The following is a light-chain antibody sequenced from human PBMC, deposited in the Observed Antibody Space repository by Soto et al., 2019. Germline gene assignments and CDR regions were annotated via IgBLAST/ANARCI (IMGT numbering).Light chain of an antibody. V-gene: IGLV2-23*02. CDR2: EVS. CDR1: SSDVGSYNL. CDR3: CSYAGSSTWV. J-gene: IGLJ1*01. Sequence: QSVLAQPASVSGSPGQSITISCTGTSSDVGSYNLVSWYQQHPGKAPKLMIYEVSKRPSGVSNRFSGSKSGNTASLTISGLQAKDEADYYCCSYAGSSTWVFGTGTKVTVL.